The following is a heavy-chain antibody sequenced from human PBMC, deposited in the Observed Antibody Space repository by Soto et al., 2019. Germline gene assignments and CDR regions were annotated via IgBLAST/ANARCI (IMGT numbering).Heavy chain of an antibody. CDR2: ISGSGGST. J-gene: IGHJ6*03. Sequence: GGSLRLSCAASGFTFSSYAMSWVRQAPGKGLEWVSAISGSGGSTYYADSVKGRFTISRDNSKNTLYLQMNSLRAEDTAVYYCAKSPSIVVVPAAPMDVWGKGTTVTVSS. V-gene: IGHV3-23*01. D-gene: IGHD2-2*01. CDR3: AKSPSIVVVPAAPMDV. CDR1: GFTFSSYA.